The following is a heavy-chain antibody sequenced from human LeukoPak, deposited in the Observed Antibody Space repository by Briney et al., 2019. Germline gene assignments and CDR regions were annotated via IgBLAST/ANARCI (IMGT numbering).Heavy chain of an antibody. CDR2: IYYSGST. CDR1: GGSISSYY. V-gene: IGHV4-59*08. CDR3: ARQGSSGWWNY. D-gene: IGHD6-19*01. J-gene: IGHJ4*02. Sequence: SETLSLTCTVSGGSISSYYWSWIRQPPGKGLEWIGYIYYSGSTNYNPSLKSRVTISVDMSKNQFSLKLSSVTAADTAVYYCARQGSSGWWNYWGQGTLVTVSS.